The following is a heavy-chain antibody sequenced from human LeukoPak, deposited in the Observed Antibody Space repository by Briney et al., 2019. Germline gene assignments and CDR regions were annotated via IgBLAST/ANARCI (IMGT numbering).Heavy chain of an antibody. D-gene: IGHD1-1*01. CDR2: IYTSGGT. Sequence: KSSETLSLTCTVSGVSISSANYYWSWIRQPAGKGLEWIGRIYTSGGTNYNPSLKSRVTISIDTSKNQFSLKLNSVTAADTAVYYCARDTKNWGQGTLVTVSS. V-gene: IGHV4-61*02. CDR3: ARDTKN. J-gene: IGHJ4*02. CDR1: GVSISSANYY.